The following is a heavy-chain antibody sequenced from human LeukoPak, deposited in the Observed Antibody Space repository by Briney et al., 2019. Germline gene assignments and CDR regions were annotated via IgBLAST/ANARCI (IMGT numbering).Heavy chain of an antibody. CDR3: VRHRQWLLFPDY. CDR2: IFYSGAT. J-gene: IGHJ4*02. V-gene: IGHV4-39*01. D-gene: IGHD6-19*01. Sequence: PSETLSLTCTVSGDSISINYNWGWIRPPPGKGLEWTGSIFYSGATYYSPSLKSRVTISVDTSKNQFSLKLSSMTAADTAVYYCVRHRQWLLFPDYWGQGTLVTVSS. CDR1: GDSISINYN.